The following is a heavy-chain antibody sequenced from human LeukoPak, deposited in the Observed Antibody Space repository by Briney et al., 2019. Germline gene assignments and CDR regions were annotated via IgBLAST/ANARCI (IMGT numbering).Heavy chain of an antibody. CDR2: INHSGST. Sequence: SETLSLTCAVYGGSFSGYYWSWIRQPPGKGLEWIGEINHSGSTNYNPSLKSRVIIPVHTSKNQFSLKLSSVTAADTAVYYCARAQATVTRGPFDYWGQGTLVTVSS. J-gene: IGHJ4*02. D-gene: IGHD4-17*01. V-gene: IGHV4-34*01. CDR3: ARAQATVTRGPFDY. CDR1: GGSFSGYY.